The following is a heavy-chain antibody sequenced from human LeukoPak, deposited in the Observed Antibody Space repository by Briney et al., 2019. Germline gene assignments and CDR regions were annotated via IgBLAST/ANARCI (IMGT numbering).Heavy chain of an antibody. CDR2: IYYGGST. CDR3: ARDRYDILTGYYYLDY. V-gene: IGHV4-59*01. Sequence: SETLSLTCTVSGGSISSYYWSWIRQPPGKGLEWIGYIYYGGSTNYNPSLKSRVTISVDTSKNQFSLKLSSVTAADTAVYYCARDRYDILTGYYYLDYWGQGTLVTVSS. J-gene: IGHJ4*02. CDR1: GGSISSYY. D-gene: IGHD3-9*01.